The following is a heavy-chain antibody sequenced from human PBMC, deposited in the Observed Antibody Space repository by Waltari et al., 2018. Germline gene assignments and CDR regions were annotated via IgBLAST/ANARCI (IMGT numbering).Heavy chain of an antibody. CDR2: IYSGGST. CDR3: ASFTTKTH. J-gene: IGHJ4*02. CDR1: GFTVSNNH. Sequence: EVQLVESGGGLIQPGGSLRLSCAASGFTVSNNHMSWVRQAPGKGLEWVSLIYSGGSTYYADSVKGRFTISRDNSRNTLYLQMNSLRAEDTAVYYCASFTTKTHWGQGTLVTVSS. V-gene: IGHV3-53*01. D-gene: IGHD1-1*01.